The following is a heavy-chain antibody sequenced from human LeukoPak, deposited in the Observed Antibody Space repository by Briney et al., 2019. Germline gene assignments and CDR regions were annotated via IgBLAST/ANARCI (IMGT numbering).Heavy chain of an antibody. CDR2: IYYSGST. Sequence: SETLSLTCTVPGGSISSSSYYWGWIRQPPGKGLEWIGSIYYSGSTYYNPSLKSRVTISVDTSKNQFSLKLSSVTAADTAVYYRASPGPGEQWLSPDYWGQGTLVTVSS. J-gene: IGHJ4*02. V-gene: IGHV4-39*01. CDR3: ASPGPGEQWLSPDY. D-gene: IGHD6-19*01. CDR1: GGSISSSSYY.